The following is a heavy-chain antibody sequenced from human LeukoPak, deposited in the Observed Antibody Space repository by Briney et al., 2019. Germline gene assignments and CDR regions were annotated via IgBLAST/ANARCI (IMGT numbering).Heavy chain of an antibody. CDR2: IYHSGST. CDR3: ARGSRIAAAALDY. V-gene: IGHV4-34*01. J-gene: IGHJ4*02. CDR1: GGSFSGYY. Sequence: SETLSLTCAVYGGSFSGYYWSWIRQPPGKGLEWIGYIYHSGSTYYNPSLKSRVTISVDRSKNQFSLKLSSVTAADTAVYYCARGSRIAAAALDYWGQGTLVTVSS. D-gene: IGHD6-13*01.